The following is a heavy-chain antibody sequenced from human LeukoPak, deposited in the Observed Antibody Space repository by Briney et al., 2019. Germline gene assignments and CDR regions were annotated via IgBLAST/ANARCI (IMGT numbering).Heavy chain of an antibody. CDR3: ARDTDGSLDY. CDR1: GFTFTNSW. Sequence: GGSLRLSCAASGFTFTNSWMAWVRQAPGKGLEWVANIKQDGSTKNYVDSLKGRFTISRDNPKNSLYLQMNSLRADDTAVYYCARDTDGSLDYWGQGILVTVAS. CDR2: IKQDGSTK. D-gene: IGHD1-26*01. J-gene: IGHJ4*02. V-gene: IGHV3-7*01.